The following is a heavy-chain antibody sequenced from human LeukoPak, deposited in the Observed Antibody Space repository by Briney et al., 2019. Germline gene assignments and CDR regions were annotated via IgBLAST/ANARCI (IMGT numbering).Heavy chain of an antibody. CDR1: GGSFSGYY. J-gene: IGHJ4*02. CDR3: ARQGFAYSGYDWDDY. D-gene: IGHD5-12*01. CDR2: INHSGST. V-gene: IGHV4-34*01. Sequence: SETLSLTCAVYGGSFSGYYWSWIRQPPGKGLEWIGEINHSGSTNYNPSLKSRVTISVDTSKNQFSLKLSSVTAADTAVYYCARQGFAYSGYDWDDYWGQGTLVTVSS.